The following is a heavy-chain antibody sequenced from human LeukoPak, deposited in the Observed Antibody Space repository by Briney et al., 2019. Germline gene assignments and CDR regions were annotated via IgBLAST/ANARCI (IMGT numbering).Heavy chain of an antibody. J-gene: IGHJ4*02. CDR2: INHSGST. Sequence: SETLSLTGAVYGGSFSGYYWSWIRQPPGKGLEWIGEINHSGSTNYNPSLKSRVTISVDTSKNQFSLKLSSVTAADTAVYYCARGSIIWFGASTFDYWGQGTLVTVSS. D-gene: IGHD3-10*01. CDR3: ARGSIIWFGASTFDY. V-gene: IGHV4-34*01. CDR1: GGSFSGYY.